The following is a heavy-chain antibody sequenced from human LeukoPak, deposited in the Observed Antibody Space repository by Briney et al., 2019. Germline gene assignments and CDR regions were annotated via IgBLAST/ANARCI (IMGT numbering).Heavy chain of an antibody. V-gene: IGHV4-39*01. CDR1: SGSINSSSYY. Sequence: SETLSLTCTVSSGSINSSSYYWGWIRQPPGKALEWIGSIYYIGNTYYNPSLKSRVTMSVDTSKNQFSLKLSSVTAADTAVYYCARRAVAGTAFDIWGQGTMVTVSS. CDR3: ARRAVAGTAFDI. D-gene: IGHD6-19*01. CDR2: IYYIGNT. J-gene: IGHJ3*02.